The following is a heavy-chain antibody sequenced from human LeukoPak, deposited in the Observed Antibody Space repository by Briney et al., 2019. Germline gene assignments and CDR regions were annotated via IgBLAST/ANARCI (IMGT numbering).Heavy chain of an antibody. CDR1: GFTFSSYA. J-gene: IGHJ4*02. D-gene: IGHD6-19*01. CDR3: AHTVAGTD. CDR2: ISYDGSNK. Sequence: GGSLRLSCAASGFTFSSYAMHWVRQAPGKGLEWVAVISYDGSNKYYADSVKGRFTISRDNSKNTLYLQMNSLRAEDTAVYYCAHTVAGTDWGQGTLVTVSS. V-gene: IGHV3-30-3*01.